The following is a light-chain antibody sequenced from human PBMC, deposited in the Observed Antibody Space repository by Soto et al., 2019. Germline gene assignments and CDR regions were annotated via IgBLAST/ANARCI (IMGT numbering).Light chain of an antibody. J-gene: IGLJ2*01. CDR1: SSEVGTYNY. V-gene: IGLV2-14*03. CDR2: DVS. Sequence: QSALTQPASVSGSPGQSITISCTGTSSEVGTYNYVCWYQQHPGKAPKLLIYDVSNRPSGVSDRFSGSKSGNTASLTISGLPAEDEADYYCTSYTTTSSLIFGGGTKLTVL. CDR3: TSYTTTSSLI.